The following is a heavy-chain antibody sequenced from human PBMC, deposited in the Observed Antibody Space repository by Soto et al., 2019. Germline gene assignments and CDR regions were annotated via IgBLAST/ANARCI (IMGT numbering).Heavy chain of an antibody. J-gene: IGHJ4*02. CDR2: ISANNGNT. CDR1: GYTFTSYA. Sequence: QAQLVQSGTEVEKPGASVKVSCKASGYTFTSYAISWVRQAPGQGLEWMGWISANNGNTNYAQKLQGRVTITADTSTSTAYMELRSLRSDDTAVYYCARGWGGIVVAGTRLDYWGQGTLVTVSS. D-gene: IGHD6-19*01. V-gene: IGHV1-18*01. CDR3: ARGWGGIVVAGTRLDY.